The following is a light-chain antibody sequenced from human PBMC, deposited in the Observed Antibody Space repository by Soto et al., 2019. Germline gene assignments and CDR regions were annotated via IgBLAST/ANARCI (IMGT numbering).Light chain of an antibody. V-gene: IGKV3-20*01. Sequence: ELVLTQSPGTLSLSPGERATLSCRASQSVSSSYLAWYQQKPGQAPRLLIYGASGRATGIPDRFSGSGSGTDFTLTISRLEPEDFAVYYCQQYVSSLWTFGQGTKVDIK. CDR1: QSVSSSY. CDR2: GAS. J-gene: IGKJ1*01. CDR3: QQYVSSLWT.